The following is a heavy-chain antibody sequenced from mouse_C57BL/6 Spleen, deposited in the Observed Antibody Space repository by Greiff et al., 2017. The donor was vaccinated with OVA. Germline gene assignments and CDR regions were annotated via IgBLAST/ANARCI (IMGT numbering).Heavy chain of an antibody. CDR2: IDPSDSYT. CDR1: GYTFTSYW. V-gene: IGHV1-69*01. CDR3: ARNYYGSSDGPFDY. D-gene: IGHD1-1*01. J-gene: IGHJ2*01. Sequence: VQLQQPGAELVMPGASVKLSCKASGYTFTSYWMHWVKQRPGQGLEWIGEIDPSDSYTNYNQKFKGKSTLTVDKPSSTAYMQLSSLTSEDSAVYYCARNYYGSSDGPFDYWGQGTTLTVSS.